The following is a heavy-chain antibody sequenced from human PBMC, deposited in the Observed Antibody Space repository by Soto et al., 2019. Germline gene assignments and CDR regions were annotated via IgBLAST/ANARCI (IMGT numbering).Heavy chain of an antibody. CDR3: AKGSIEYRASVDN. D-gene: IGHD3-16*02. CDR1: GFSFSSYA. Sequence: EVQLLESGGGLVQPGGSLRLSCAASGFSFSSYAMVWVRQAPGKGLEWVSVISARGGSLYFAYSVKGRFTISRDNSKNVLSLKMNSLRAEDTATYFCAKGSIEYRASVDNWGQGTLVVVSS. J-gene: IGHJ4*02. V-gene: IGHV3-23*01. CDR2: ISARGGSL.